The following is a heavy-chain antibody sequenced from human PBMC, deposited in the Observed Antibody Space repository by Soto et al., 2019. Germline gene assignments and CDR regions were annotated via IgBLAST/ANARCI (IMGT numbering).Heavy chain of an antibody. CDR1: GFSLNTGGVG. J-gene: IGHJ6*02. D-gene: IGHD3-10*01. CDR2: ISWDDDG. V-gene: IGHV2-5*02. Sequence: ITLKESGPTLVKPTQTLTLTCTFSGFSLNTGGVGVGWVRQPRGKAMEWLALISWDDDGRYRPSRRSRLNITKDTINNQVVLTMTNMDPEDTATYYCVRNWRYYGGDYYYGLDAWGQGTTVTVSS. CDR3: VRNWRYYGGDYYYGLDA.